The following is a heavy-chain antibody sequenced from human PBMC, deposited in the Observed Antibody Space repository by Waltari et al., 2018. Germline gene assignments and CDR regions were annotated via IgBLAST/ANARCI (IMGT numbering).Heavy chain of an antibody. D-gene: IGHD1-26*01. J-gene: IGHJ4*02. CDR2: VSYEGSLK. Sequence: QVHLVESGGDVVQPGRSLTLSCTASGFTFGDHGMQWVRQAPGKGLEWVAVVSYEGSLKYYADSVRGRFTIARDNFRNTLYLQMNSLRPEDTAVYYCAKEFGGRASRYAAFFDSWGQGTLVTVSS. V-gene: IGHV3-30*18. CDR1: GFTFGDHG. CDR3: AKEFGGRASRYAAFFDS.